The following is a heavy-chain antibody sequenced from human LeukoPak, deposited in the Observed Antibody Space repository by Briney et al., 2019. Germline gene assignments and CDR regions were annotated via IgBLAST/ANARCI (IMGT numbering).Heavy chain of an antibody. CDR2: ISYDGSNK. CDR1: GFTFSSYW. J-gene: IGHJ6*02. CDR3: ARDLPPYSSGWSVYGMDV. D-gene: IGHD6-19*01. Sequence: GGSLRLSCAASGFTFSSYWMSWVRQAPGKGLEWVAVISYDGSNKYYADSVKGRFTISRDNSKNTLYLQMNSLRAEDTAVYYCARDLPPYSSGWSVYGMDVWGQGTTVTVSS. V-gene: IGHV3-30-3*01.